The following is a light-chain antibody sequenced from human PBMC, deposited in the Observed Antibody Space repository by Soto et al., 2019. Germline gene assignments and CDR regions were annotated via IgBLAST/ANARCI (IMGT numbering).Light chain of an antibody. CDR3: GTWDSSLSGVI. CDR1: SSNIGSNY. CDR2: DNN. Sequence: QSVLTQPPLVSAAPGQTVSISCSGSSSNIGSNYVSWYQHLPGTAPRLLIYDNNKRPSGIPGRFSGSKSGTSATLGITGLQTGDEADYYCGTWDSSLSGVIFGGGTKLTVL. J-gene: IGLJ2*01. V-gene: IGLV1-51*01.